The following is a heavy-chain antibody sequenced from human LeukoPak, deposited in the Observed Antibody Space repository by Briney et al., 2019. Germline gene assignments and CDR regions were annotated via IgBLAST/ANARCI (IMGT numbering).Heavy chain of an antibody. V-gene: IGHV3-21*01. D-gene: IGHD2-15*01. J-gene: IGHJ4*02. CDR2: ISSGSNYI. Sequence: PGGSLRLSCAASGFTFISYSMYWVRQAPGKGLEWVSFISSGSNYIYYIDSVKGRFTISRDNAKNSLYLQMNSLRVEDTAIYYCARVGCSGGTCYDYWGQGTLVTVSS. CDR3: ARVGCSGGTCYDY. CDR1: GFTFISYS.